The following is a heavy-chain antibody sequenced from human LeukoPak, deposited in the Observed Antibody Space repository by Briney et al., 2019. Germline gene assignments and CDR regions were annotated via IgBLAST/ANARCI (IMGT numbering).Heavy chain of an antibody. CDR3: AKDRTSTITMIVVVITDFDY. J-gene: IGHJ4*02. D-gene: IGHD3-22*01. CDR1: GFTFSSYW. CDR2: IKQDGSEK. V-gene: IGHV3-7*01. Sequence: GGSLRLSCAASGFTFSSYWMSWVRQAPGKGLEWVANIKQDGSEKYYVDSVKGRFTISRDNSKNTLYLQMNSLRAEDTAVYYCAKDRTSTITMIVVVITDFDYWGQGTLVTVSS.